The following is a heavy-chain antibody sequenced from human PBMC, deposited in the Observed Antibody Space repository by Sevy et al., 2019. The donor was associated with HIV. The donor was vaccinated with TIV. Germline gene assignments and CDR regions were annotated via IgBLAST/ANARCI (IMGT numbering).Heavy chain of an antibody. CDR1: GFTFSRYW. V-gene: IGHV3-7*01. CDR3: AREEQVTMLVLFGGLYFDS. CDR2: IKQDESQK. Sequence: GGSLRLSCVASGFTFSRYWMTWVRQAPGKGLEWVANIKQDESQKYYVDSVKGRFTISRDNAKNSLYLQMNSLRADDTTVYYCAREEQVTMLVLFGGLYFDSWGQGTLVTVSS. D-gene: IGHD3-22*01. J-gene: IGHJ4*02.